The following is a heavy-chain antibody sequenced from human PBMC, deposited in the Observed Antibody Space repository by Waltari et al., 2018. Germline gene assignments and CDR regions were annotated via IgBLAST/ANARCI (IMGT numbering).Heavy chain of an antibody. CDR3: AREWELRNAFDI. D-gene: IGHD1-26*01. Sequence: QVQLVQSGAEVKKPGASVKVSCKASGYTFTSYYMHWVRQAPGQGLEWMGIINPSVGRTSYAQKFQGRVTMTRDTYTSTVYMELSSLRSEDTAVYYCAREWELRNAFDIWGQGTMVTVSS. CDR2: INPSVGRT. J-gene: IGHJ3*02. CDR1: GYTFTSYY. V-gene: IGHV1-46*01.